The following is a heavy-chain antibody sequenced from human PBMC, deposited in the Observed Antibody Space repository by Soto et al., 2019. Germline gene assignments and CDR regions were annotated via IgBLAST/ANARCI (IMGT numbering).Heavy chain of an antibody. D-gene: IGHD4-17*01. CDR1: CGSISSCDYY. J-gene: IGHJ4*02. CDR2: IYYSGST. V-gene: IGHV4-30-4*01. Sequence: SETLSLTCTVSCGSISSCDYYWSWIRQPPGKGLEWIGYIYYSGSTYYNPSLKSRVTISVDTSKNQFSLKLSSVTAADTAVYYCARVATVTTFDYWGQGTLVTVS. CDR3: ARVATVTTFDY.